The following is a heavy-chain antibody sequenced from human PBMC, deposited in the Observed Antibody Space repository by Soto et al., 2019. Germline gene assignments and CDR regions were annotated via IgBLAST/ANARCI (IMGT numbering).Heavy chain of an antibody. D-gene: IGHD3-9*01. V-gene: IGHV4-59*08. CDR3: ASQYFYSYYYYYMDV. Sequence: SETLSLTCTVSGGSISSYYWSWIRQPPGKGLEWIGYIYYGGSTNYNPSLKSRVTISVDTSKNQFSLKLSSVTAADTAVYYCASQYFYSYYYYYMDVWGKGTTVTVSS. J-gene: IGHJ6*03. CDR2: IYYGGST. CDR1: GGSISSYY.